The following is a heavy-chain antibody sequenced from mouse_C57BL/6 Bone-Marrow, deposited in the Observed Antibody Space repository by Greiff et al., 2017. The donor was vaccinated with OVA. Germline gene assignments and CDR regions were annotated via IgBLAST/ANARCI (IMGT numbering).Heavy chain of an antibody. CDR2: IYPRAGST. CDR1: GYTFTSYD. CDR3: ARRLGRDWYFDV. J-gene: IGHJ1*03. V-gene: IGHV1-85*01. Sequence: VQLQQSGPELVKPGASVKLSCKASGYTFTSYDINWVKQRPGQGLEWIGWIYPRAGSTKYNEKFKGKATLTVDTSSSTAYMELHSLTSEDSAVYFCARRLGRDWYFDVWGTGTTVTVSS. D-gene: IGHD4-1*01.